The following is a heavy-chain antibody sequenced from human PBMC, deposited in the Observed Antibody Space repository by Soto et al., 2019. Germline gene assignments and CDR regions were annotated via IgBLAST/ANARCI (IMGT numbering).Heavy chain of an antibody. J-gene: IGHJ6*03. CDR1: GGSISSYY. Sequence: QVQLQESGPGLVKPSETLSLTCTVSGGSISSYYWSWIRQPPGKGLEWIGYIYYSGSTNYNPSLKSRVTISVDTSKNQFSLLLSSVTAADTAVYYCASTMGQWLVRYYYYYMDVWGKGTTVTVSS. CDR3: ASTMGQWLVRYYYYYMDV. CDR2: IYYSGST. D-gene: IGHD6-19*01. V-gene: IGHV4-59*01.